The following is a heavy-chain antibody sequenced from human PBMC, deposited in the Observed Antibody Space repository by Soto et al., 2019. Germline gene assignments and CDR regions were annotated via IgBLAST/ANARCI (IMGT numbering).Heavy chain of an antibody. CDR2: IRSKAYGGTT. Sequence: GSLRLSCTASGFSFGDYAISWFRQAPGKGLEWVGFIRSKAYGGTTEYAASVKGRFTISRDDSKSIAYLQMNSLKTEDTAVYYCTRCHDLFCYYYGMDVWGQGTTVTVSS. J-gene: IGHJ6*02. CDR1: GFSFGDYA. V-gene: IGHV3-49*03. CDR3: TRCHDLFCYYYGMDV.